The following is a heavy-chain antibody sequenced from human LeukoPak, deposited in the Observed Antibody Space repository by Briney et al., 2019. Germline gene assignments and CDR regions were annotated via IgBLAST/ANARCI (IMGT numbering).Heavy chain of an antibody. CDR2: IYYSGST. D-gene: IGHD6-19*01. J-gene: IGHJ5*02. CDR3: VRVYSSGWYHWFDP. V-gene: IGHV4-39*07. Sequence: SETLSLTCTVSGGSISSSSYYWGWIRQPPGKGLEWIGSIYYSGSTYYTPSLERRATISADTSKNQFSLKMNSVTAADTAIYYCVRVYSSGWYHWFDPWGKGTLVTVSS. CDR1: GGSISSSSYY.